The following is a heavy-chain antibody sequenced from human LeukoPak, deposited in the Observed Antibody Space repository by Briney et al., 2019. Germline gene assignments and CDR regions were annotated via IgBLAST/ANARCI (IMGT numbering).Heavy chain of an antibody. Sequence: PGGSLRLSCAASGFTFSSYEINWVRQTPGKGLEWVSYISSSGGTIYYADSVKGRFTISRDNAKNSLYPQMNSLRAEDTAVYYCAREEGGKLGIDYYFDYWGQGTLVTVSS. D-gene: IGHD7-27*01. CDR1: GFTFSSYE. CDR3: AREEGGKLGIDYYFDY. J-gene: IGHJ4*02. CDR2: ISSSGGTI. V-gene: IGHV3-48*03.